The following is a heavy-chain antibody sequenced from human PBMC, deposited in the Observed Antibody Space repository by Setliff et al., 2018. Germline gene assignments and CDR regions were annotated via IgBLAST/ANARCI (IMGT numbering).Heavy chain of an antibody. D-gene: IGHD2-15*01. J-gene: IGHJ4*02. CDR2: IYSSGST. V-gene: IGHV4-39*07. CDR1: GGSINSNYY. CDR3: ARVAYCSGGRCYLVAEFDY. Sequence: PSETLSLTCTVSGGSINSNYYWGWIRQPPGKGLEWIGSIYSSGSTYYKASLRSRVIMSVDTSKDQFSLKLRSVTAADTAVYYCARVAYCSGGRCYLVAEFDYWGQGTLVTVSS.